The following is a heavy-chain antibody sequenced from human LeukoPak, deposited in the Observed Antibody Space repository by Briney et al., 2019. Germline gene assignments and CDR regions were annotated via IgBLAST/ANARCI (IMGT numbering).Heavy chain of an antibody. V-gene: IGHV3-23*01. D-gene: IGHD4-17*01. CDR2: ISGSGGSI. CDR3: AKREDDYGDYEHY. CDR1: GFTFSSYA. Sequence: GGSLRLSCAASGFTFSSYAMSWVRQAPGKGLEWVSAISGSGGSIYYADSVKGRFTISRDNSKNTLYLQMNSLRAEDTAVYYCAKREDDYGDYEHYWGQGTLVTVSS. J-gene: IGHJ4*02.